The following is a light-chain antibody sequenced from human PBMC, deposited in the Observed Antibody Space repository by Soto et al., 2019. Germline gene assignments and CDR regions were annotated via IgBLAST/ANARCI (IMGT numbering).Light chain of an antibody. CDR3: QVRTEWPPFMYS. J-gene: IGKJ2*01. V-gene: IGKV3-11*01. Sequence: EIVLTQSPATLSLSPGERATLSCRASQSVDTFLAWYQQKPGRTPRLLIYDTSNRATGIPPRFSGSGSGTDVTLTISRLEPEDFAVYYCQVRTEWPPFMYSFGQGTKLEVK. CDR2: DTS. CDR1: QSVDTF.